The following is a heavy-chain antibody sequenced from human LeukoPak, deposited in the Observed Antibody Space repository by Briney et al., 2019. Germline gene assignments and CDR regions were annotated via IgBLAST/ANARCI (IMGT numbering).Heavy chain of an antibody. D-gene: IGHD3-16*02. V-gene: IGHV4-59*08. J-gene: IGHJ4*02. CDR2: IYYSGNT. CDR1: GDSISNYY. Sequence: SETLSLTCSVSGDSISNYYWSWIRQPPGKGLEWIGYIYYSGNTNYNPSLKSRITISIDTSKKQFSLKLSSVTAADTAVYYCAIMITFGGVIVFDYWGQGTLVTVSS. CDR3: AIMITFGGVIVFDY.